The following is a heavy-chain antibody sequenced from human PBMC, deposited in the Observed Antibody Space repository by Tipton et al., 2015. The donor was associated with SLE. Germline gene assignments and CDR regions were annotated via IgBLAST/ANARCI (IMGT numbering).Heavy chain of an antibody. D-gene: IGHD3-22*01. CDR1: GGSISSSSYY. CDR2: IYYTGNT. V-gene: IGHV4-39*07. CDR3: ARDEYRYDGTGYHLLGHFDY. Sequence: TLSLTCTVSGGSISSSSYYWGWIRQPPGKGLEWIGNIYYTGNTFYNPSLKGRVTISLDTSKNQFSLKLSSVTAADTAVYYCARDEYRYDGTGYHLLGHFDYWGQGTLVTVSS. J-gene: IGHJ4*02.